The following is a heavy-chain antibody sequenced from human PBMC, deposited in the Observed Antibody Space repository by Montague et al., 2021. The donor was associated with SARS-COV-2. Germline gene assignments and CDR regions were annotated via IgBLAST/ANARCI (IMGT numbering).Heavy chain of an antibody. V-gene: IGHV3-23*01. CDR1: GFAFSTYA. CDR3: AKGIVESTKTYFDN. Sequence: SLRLSCAASGFAFSTYAMAWVRQAPGKGQEWVSSLSFSSANLYYVNSVRGRFTISRDNSRNSLYLQMKNVRAEDTAVYFCAKGIVESTKTYFDNWGQGTMVTVSS. D-gene: IGHD1-26*01. CDR2: LSFSSANL. J-gene: IGHJ4*02.